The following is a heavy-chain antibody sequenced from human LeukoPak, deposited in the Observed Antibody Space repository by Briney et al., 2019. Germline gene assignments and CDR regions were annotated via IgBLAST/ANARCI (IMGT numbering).Heavy chain of an antibody. CDR3: AKGYSGYDWSLVDY. D-gene: IGHD5-12*01. CDR1: GFTFSSYG. J-gene: IGHJ4*02. Sequence: GRSLRLSCAASGFTFSSYGMHWVRQAPGKGLEWVAVISYDGSNKYYADSVKGRFTISRDNSKNTLYLQMNSLRAEDTAVYYCAKGYSGYDWSLVDYWGQGTLVTVSS. CDR2: ISYDGSNK. V-gene: IGHV3-30*18.